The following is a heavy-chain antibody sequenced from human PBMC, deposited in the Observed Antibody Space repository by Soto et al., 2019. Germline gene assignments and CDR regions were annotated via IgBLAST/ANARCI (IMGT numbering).Heavy chain of an antibody. Sequence: ASVKVSCKASGYTFTGYYMHWVRQAPGQGLEWMGWINPNSGGTNYAQKFQGWVTMTRDTSISTAYMELSRLRSDDTAVYYCARGGPNYYYYYGMDVWGQGTTVTVS. CDR2: INPNSGGT. CDR1: GYTFTGYY. CDR3: ARGGPNYYYYYGMDV. J-gene: IGHJ6*02. V-gene: IGHV1-2*04. D-gene: IGHD1-26*01.